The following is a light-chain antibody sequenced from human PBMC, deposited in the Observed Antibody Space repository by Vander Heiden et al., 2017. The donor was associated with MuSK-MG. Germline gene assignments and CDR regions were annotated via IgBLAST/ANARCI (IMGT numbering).Light chain of an antibody. CDR2: RSS. V-gene: IGKV1-33*01. J-gene: IGKJ5*01. CDR1: QAIGNY. CDR3: QQNYKLPSIS. Sequence: DIQMTQSSSSLSASVGDRVTLTCRASQAIGNYLNWYQEKPGKAPKRLISRSSNLETGVPSRFSGSGYGTEFTFTISSLQPEDIAIYYCQQNYKLPSISFGQGTRLEIK.